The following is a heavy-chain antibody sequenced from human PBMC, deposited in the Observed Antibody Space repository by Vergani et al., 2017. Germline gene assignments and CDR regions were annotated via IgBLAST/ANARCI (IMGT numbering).Heavy chain of an antibody. CDR2: IYYSGST. J-gene: IGHJ6*02. V-gene: IGHV4-59*08. CDR3: ARHARNLPNSSGWYWGEYYYYYYGMDV. Sequence: QVQLQESGPGLVKPSETLSLTCTVSGGSISSYYWSWIRQPPGKGLEWIGYIYYSGSTNYNPSLKSRVTISVDTSKNQFSLKLSSVTAADTAVYYCARHARNLPNSSGWYWGEYYYYYYGMDVWGQGTTVTVSS. CDR1: GGSISSYY. D-gene: IGHD6-19*01.